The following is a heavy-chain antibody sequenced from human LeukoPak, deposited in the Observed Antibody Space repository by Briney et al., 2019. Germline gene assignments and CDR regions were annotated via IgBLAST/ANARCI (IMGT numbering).Heavy chain of an antibody. Sequence: ASVKVSCEASGYTFTSYYIHWVRQAPRQGREWMGIINPIVGTTHYAQTFQGRGTMTRDTSTRTVYMELSSLRSEDTAVYYCARVGGVEYFDYWGRGTLVTVSS. CDR2: INPIVGTT. D-gene: IGHD2-8*01. CDR1: GYTFTSYY. CDR3: ARVGGVEYFDY. J-gene: IGHJ4*02. V-gene: IGHV1-46*01.